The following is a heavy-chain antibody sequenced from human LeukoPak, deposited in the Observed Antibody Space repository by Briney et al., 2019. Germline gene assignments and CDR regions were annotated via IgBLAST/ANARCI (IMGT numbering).Heavy chain of an antibody. CDR3: ARDWLTMVRGVHYYFDY. D-gene: IGHD3-10*01. CDR2: IRSKAKSYAT. J-gene: IGHJ4*02. Sequence: GGALRLSCAASGFTFSGTAMHWVRQAPGKGLEWVGRIRSKAKSYATAYAGSVKGRFSISRDNAKNSLYLQMNSLRAEDTAVYYCARDWLTMVRGVHYYFDYWDQGTLVTVSS. CDR1: GFTFSGTA. V-gene: IGHV3-73*01.